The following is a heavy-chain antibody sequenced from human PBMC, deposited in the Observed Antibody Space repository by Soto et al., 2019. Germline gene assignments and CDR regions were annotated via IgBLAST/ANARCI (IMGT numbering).Heavy chain of an antibody. CDR3: ARSQTTVTSYDY. D-gene: IGHD4-17*01. Sequence: SETLSLTCTVSGDSISGYYWSWIRQPPGKGLEWIGYTYYDGSTNYNPSLKSRVTISVDTSKNQFSLKLSSVTAADTAVYYCARSQTTVTSYDYWGQGTLVTVSS. CDR2: TYYDGST. CDR1: GDSISGYY. V-gene: IGHV4-59*01. J-gene: IGHJ4*02.